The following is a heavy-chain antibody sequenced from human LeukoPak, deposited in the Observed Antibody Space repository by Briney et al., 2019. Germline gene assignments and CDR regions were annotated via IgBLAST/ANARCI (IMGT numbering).Heavy chain of an antibody. J-gene: IGHJ4*02. D-gene: IGHD3-22*01. CDR1: GGSLSGCY. Sequence: PSETLSLTCAVYGGSLSGCYWSWIRQPPGKELEWIGEINHSGSTNYNPSLKSRVTISVDTSKNQFSLKLSSVTAADTAVYYCARRRMGYYDTTPIDYWGQGTLVTVSS. CDR3: ARRRMGYYDTTPIDY. CDR2: INHSGST. V-gene: IGHV4-34*01.